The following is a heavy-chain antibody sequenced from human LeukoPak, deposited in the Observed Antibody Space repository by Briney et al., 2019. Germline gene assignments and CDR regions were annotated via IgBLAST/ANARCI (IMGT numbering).Heavy chain of an antibody. CDR1: GGSISSYY. V-gene: IGHV4-59*01. CDR2: IYYSGST. J-gene: IGHJ4*02. D-gene: IGHD5-18*01. Sequence: SETLSLTCTVSGGSISSYYWSWIGQPPGKGLEWIGYIYYSGSTNYNPSLKSRVTISVDTSKNQFSLKLSSVTAADTAVYYCARVSRIQLWTTFDHWGRESLFTVSS. CDR3: ARVSRIQLWTTFDH.